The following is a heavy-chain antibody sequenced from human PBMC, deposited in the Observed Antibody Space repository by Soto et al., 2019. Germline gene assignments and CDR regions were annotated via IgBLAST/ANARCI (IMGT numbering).Heavy chain of an antibody. D-gene: IGHD2-2*01. CDR3: ARLLGYCSSTSCYPNWFDP. J-gene: IGHJ5*02. Sequence: LGESLKISCKGSGYSFTSYWIGWVRQMPGKGLEWMGIIYPGDSDTRYSPSFQGQVTISADKSISTAYLQWSSLKASDTAMYYCARLLGYCSSTSCYPNWFDPWGQGTLVTVSS. CDR1: GYSFTSYW. CDR2: IYPGDSDT. V-gene: IGHV5-51*01.